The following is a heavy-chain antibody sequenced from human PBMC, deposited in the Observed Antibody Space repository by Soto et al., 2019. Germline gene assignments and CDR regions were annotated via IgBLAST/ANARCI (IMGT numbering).Heavy chain of an antibody. D-gene: IGHD2-8*01. CDR1: GSSISSSSYY. CDR3: ARHVAEMVAFDI. J-gene: IGHJ3*02. Sequence: SETLSLTCTFSGSSISSSSYYWGWIRQPPGKGLEWIGSIYYSGSTYYNPSLKSRVTISVDTSKNQFSLKLSSVTAADTAVYYCARHVAEMVAFDIWGQGTMVT. CDR2: IYYSGST. V-gene: IGHV4-39*01.